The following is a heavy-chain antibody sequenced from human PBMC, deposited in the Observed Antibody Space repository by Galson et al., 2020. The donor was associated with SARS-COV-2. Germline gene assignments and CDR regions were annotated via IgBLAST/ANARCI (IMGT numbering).Heavy chain of an antibody. CDR3: KRVDLWFGELAIGSFDN. Sequence: GESLKISCAASGFTFSNYWMHWVRQAPGKGLVWVSRVNSDGSDTSYADSVKGRFTISRDNAKNTLYLQMNSLRAEDTAVYFCKRVDLWFGELAIGSFDNWGQGTLVTVSS. D-gene: IGHD3-10*01. CDR1: GFTFSNYW. CDR2: VNSDGSDT. V-gene: IGHV3-74*01. J-gene: IGHJ4*02.